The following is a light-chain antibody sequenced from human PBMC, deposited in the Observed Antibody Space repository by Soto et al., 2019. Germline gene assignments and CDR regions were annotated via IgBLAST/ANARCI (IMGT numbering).Light chain of an antibody. Sequence: AIRMTQSPSSFSASTGDRVTITCRASQGISGSLAWYQQKPGKAPKLLIYTASTLQSGVPSRFSGSGSGTEFTLTISGLQSEDFATYYCQQYDTYPPTFGGGTKVDI. CDR3: QQYDTYPPT. CDR1: QGISGS. V-gene: IGKV1-8*01. J-gene: IGKJ4*01. CDR2: TAS.